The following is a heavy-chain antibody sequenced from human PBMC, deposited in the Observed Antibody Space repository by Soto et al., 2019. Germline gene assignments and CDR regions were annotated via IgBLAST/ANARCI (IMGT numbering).Heavy chain of an antibody. CDR3: AKDFATILTGEFDY. D-gene: IGHD5-12*01. CDR1: GFTFDDYA. CDR2: ISWNSGSI. Sequence: GGSLRLSCAASGFTFDDYAMHWVRQAPGKGLEWVSGISWNSGSIGYADSVKGRLTISRDNAKNSLYLQMNSLRAEDTALYYWAKDFATILTGEFDYWGQGTLVTVSS. V-gene: IGHV3-9*01. J-gene: IGHJ4*02.